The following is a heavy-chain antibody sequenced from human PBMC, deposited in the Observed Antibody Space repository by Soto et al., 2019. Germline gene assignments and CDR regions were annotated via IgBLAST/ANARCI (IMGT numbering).Heavy chain of an antibody. CDR3: AREGLGYCSGGSCNWFDP. D-gene: IGHD2-15*01. CDR2: INAGNGNT. J-gene: IGHJ5*02. Sequence: QVPLVQSGAEVKKPGASVKVSCKASGYTFTSYAMHWVRQAPGQRLEWMGWINAGNGNTKYSQKFQGRVTITRDTSASTAYMELSSLRSEDTAVYYCAREGLGYCSGGSCNWFDPWGQGTLVTVSS. CDR1: GYTFTSYA. V-gene: IGHV1-3*01.